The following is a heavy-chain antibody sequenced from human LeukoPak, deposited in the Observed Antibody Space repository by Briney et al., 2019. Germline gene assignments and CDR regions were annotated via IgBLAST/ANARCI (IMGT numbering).Heavy chain of an antibody. J-gene: IGHJ4*02. V-gene: IGHV1-2*02. CDR2: INPNSGGT. D-gene: IGHD3-10*01. CDR1: GYTFTGYY. CDR3: ARADVSLLWFGEGPFDY. Sequence: GASVKVSCKASGYTFTGYYMHWVRQAPGQGLEWMGWINPNSGGTNYAQKFQGRVTMTRDTSISTAYMERSRLRSDDTAVYYCARADVSLLWFGEGPFDYWGQGTLVTVSS.